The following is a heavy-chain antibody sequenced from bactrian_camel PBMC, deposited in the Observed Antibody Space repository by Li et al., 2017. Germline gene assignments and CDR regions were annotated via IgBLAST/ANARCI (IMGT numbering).Heavy chain of an antibody. D-gene: IGHD4*01. CDR3: AARATSISVCVATMSSKETTRS. Sequence: HVQLVESGGGSVQPGGSLNPSCIDSEATPSVYCMGWFRQAPGKEREWVAGTDSGGSTSYADFVSGRFTISKDNAKNTLYLQMNNLKVEDTAMYYCAARATSISVCVATMSSKETTRSWGQGTQVTVS. V-gene: IGHV3S53*01. J-gene: IGHJ4*01. CDR1: EATPSVYC. CDR2: TDSGGST.